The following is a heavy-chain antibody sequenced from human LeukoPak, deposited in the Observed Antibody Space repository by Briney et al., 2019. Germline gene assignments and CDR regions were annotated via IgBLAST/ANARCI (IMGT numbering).Heavy chain of an antibody. CDR3: ARTNVGYSPDI. D-gene: IGHD5-12*01. CDR1: GGSISSYY. J-gene: IGHJ3*02. Sequence: SETLSLTCTVSGGSISSYYWSWIRQPPGKGLEWIGNIYYSGGTNYNPSLRSRVTISVDTSKNQFSLKLSSVTAADTAVYYCARTNVGYSPDIWGLGTMVTVSS. CDR2: IYYSGGT. V-gene: IGHV4-59*01.